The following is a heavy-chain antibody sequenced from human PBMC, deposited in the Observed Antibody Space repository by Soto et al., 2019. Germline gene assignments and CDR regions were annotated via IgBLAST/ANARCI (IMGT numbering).Heavy chain of an antibody. V-gene: IGHV1-69*01. CDR2: IMPVFGTA. CDR3: ARARDYDLLTAREYALDV. D-gene: IGHD3-9*01. J-gene: IGHJ6*02. CDR1: GGSFRNYG. Sequence: QVQLVQSGAEVKKPGSSVRVSCKVSGGSFRNYGITWVRQSPGQGLVWMGGIMPVFGTAVYAQKFQGRVTISADEHTTTASLELRSLSSDDTDVYFCARARDYDLLTAREYALDVWGQGTTVTVS.